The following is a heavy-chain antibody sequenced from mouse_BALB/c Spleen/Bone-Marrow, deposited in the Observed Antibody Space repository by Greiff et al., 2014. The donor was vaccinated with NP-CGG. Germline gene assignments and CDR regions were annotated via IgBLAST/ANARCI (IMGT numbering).Heavy chain of an antibody. CDR3: ARDSSGYFDY. D-gene: IGHD3-1*01. Sequence: EVQLVESGGGLVKPGGSLKLSCAASGFTFSYYAMSWVRQSPEKSLEWVAEISSGGSYTYYPDTVTGRFTISRDNAKNTLYLEMSSLMSEDTAMVYFARDSSGYFDYWGQGTTLTVSS. J-gene: IGHJ2*01. CDR1: GFTFSYYA. CDR2: ISSGGSYT. V-gene: IGHV5-9-4*01.